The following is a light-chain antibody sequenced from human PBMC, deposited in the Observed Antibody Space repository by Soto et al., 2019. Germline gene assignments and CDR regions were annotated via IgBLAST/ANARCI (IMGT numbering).Light chain of an antibody. CDR2: DAS. Sequence: IVLTQSPPSLSASVGGRVTITCQASHDISEYLGWYQQKPGKAPKLLIYDASSSQSGAPSRFTGSGYGTYFNVTITTLQPEDFGTYFCQQYDTLPITFGQGTRLEIK. CDR1: HDISEY. J-gene: IGKJ5*01. V-gene: IGKV1-33*01. CDR3: QQYDTLPIT.